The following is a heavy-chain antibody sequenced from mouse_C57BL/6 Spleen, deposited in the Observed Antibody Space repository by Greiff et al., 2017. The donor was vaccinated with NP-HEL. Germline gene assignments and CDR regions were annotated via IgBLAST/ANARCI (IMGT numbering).Heavy chain of an antibody. CDR1: GFTFSDYW. CDR3: TIYDGFAY. V-gene: IGHV6-3*01. D-gene: IGHD2-3*01. Sequence: EVMLVESGGGLVQPGGSMKLSCVASGFTFSDYWMNWVRQSPEKGLEWVAQIRLKSDNFATHCAGSGKGRFTISRGDSKSSVYLQMKNLRAEDTGIYYCTIYDGFAYWGQGTLVTVSA. J-gene: IGHJ3*01. CDR2: IRLKSDNFAT.